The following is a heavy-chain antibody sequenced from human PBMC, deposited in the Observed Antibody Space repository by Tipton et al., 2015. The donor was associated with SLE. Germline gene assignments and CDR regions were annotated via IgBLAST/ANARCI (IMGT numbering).Heavy chain of an antibody. D-gene: IGHD5-12*01. CDR2: IYYSGST. CDR3: ARQLRFFDY. J-gene: IGHJ4*02. Sequence: TLSLTCTVSGGSISSGGYYWGWIRQPPGKGLEWIGSIYYSGSTYYNPSLKSRVTISVDTSKDQFSLKLSSVTAADTAVYYCARQLRFFDYWGQGTLVTVSS. V-gene: IGHV4-39*01. CDR1: GGSISSGGYY.